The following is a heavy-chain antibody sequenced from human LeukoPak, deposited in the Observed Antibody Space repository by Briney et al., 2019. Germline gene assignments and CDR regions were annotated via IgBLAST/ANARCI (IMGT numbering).Heavy chain of an antibody. CDR1: GFTFSSYT. D-gene: IGHD3-16*02. CDR3: ARDRNYDYVWGSYRPDYFDY. J-gene: IGHJ4*02. V-gene: IGHV3-21*01. Sequence: GGSLRLSCAASGFTFSSYTMNWVRQAPGKGLEWVSSISSSSSYIYYADSMKGRFTISRDNAKNSLYLQMNSLRDEDTAVYYCARDRNYDYVWGSYRPDYFDYWGQGTLVTISS. CDR2: ISSSSSYI.